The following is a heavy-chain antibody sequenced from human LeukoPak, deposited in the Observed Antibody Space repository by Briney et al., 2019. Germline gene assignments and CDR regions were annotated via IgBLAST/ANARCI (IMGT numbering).Heavy chain of an antibody. D-gene: IGHD3-10*01. CDR3: AGVNTYYYGSGSLNWFDP. Sequence: GGSLRLSCAASGFSVSHNYMTWVRQAPGKGLECVSLVYSGGTTYYTDSVKGRFTISRDNSKNTLYLQMNSLRAEDTAVYYCAGVNTYYYGSGSLNWFDPWGQGTLVTVSS. J-gene: IGHJ5*02. CDR2: VYSGGTT. V-gene: IGHV3-53*01. CDR1: GFSVSHNY.